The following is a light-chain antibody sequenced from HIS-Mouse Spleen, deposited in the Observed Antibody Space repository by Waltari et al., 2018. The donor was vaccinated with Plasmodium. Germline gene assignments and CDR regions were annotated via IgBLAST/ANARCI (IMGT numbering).Light chain of an antibody. CDR1: SSDVGGYNY. Sequence: QSALTPPPSSSGSPGQSVTISSPGTSSDVGGYNYVSWYQQHPGKAPNLMIYEVSKRPSGVPDRFSGSKSGNTASLTVSGLQAEDEADYYCSSYAGSNNLVFGGGTKLTVL. J-gene: IGLJ2*01. CDR2: EVS. V-gene: IGLV2-8*01. CDR3: SSYAGSNNLV.